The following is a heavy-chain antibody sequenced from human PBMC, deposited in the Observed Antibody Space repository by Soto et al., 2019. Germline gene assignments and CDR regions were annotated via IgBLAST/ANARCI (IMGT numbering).Heavy chain of an antibody. CDR1: GFTFSSYR. Sequence: GGSLRLSCAASGFTFSSYRMSWVRQAPGKGLEWVANIKQDGSEKYYVDSMKGRFTISRDNAKNSMYLQMNSLRDEETAVYYCASFSRTTPAAFVIWGQGTMVTVSS. CDR2: IKQDGSEK. CDR3: ASFSRTTPAAFVI. V-gene: IGHV3-7*01. J-gene: IGHJ3*02. D-gene: IGHD2-2*01.